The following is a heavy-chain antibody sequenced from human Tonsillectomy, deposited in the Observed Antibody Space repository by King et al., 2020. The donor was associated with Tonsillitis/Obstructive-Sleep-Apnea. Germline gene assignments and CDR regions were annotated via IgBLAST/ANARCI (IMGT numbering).Heavy chain of an antibody. V-gene: IGHV6-1*01. CDR2: TYYRSKWYN. D-gene: IGHD3-3*01. CDR1: GDSVSSNSAA. CDR3: ARGLGYDFWCGYFFDAFDI. J-gene: IGHJ3*02. Sequence: VQLQESGPGLVKPSQTLSLTCAISGDSVSSNSAAWNWNRQSPSRDLEWLGRTYYRSKWYNDYAVSVKSRITINPDTSKNQFSLQLNSVTPEDTAVYYCARGLGYDFWCGYFFDAFDIWVQGTMVTVSS.